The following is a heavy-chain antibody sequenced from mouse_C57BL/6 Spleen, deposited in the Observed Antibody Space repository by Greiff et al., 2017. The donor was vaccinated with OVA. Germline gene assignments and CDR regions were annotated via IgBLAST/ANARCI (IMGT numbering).Heavy chain of an antibody. CDR3: ARGSYYGSSAFAY. CDR2: ISDGGSYT. CDR1: GFTFSSYA. D-gene: IGHD1-1*01. J-gene: IGHJ3*01. V-gene: IGHV5-4*03. Sequence: EVKVVESGGGLVKPGGSLKLSCAASGFTFSSYAMSWVRQTPEKRLEWVATISDGGSYTYYPDNVKGRFTISRDNAKNNLYLQMSHLKSEDTAMYYCARGSYYGSSAFAYWGQGTLVTVSA.